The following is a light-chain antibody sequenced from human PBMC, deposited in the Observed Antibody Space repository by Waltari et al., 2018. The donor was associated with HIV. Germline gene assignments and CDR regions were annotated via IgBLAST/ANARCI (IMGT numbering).Light chain of an antibody. Sequence: SSELTQDPVVSVALGQTVTIPCQGDSLSSYYATWYPQKPGQAPLLVFFGKNSRPSGIPDRFSGSNSRNKASLTITGAQAEDEADYYCYSRDSTTNHRVFGGGTKLTVL. CDR2: GKN. J-gene: IGLJ2*01. V-gene: IGLV3-19*01. CDR3: YSRDSTTNHRV. CDR1: SLSSYY.